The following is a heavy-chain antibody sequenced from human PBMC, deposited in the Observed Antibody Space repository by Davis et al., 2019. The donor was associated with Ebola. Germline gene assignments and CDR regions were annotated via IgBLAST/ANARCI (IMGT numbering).Heavy chain of an antibody. CDR1: GGSISSGGYY. V-gene: IGHV4-31*03. CDR2: IYYSGST. D-gene: IGHD2-2*01. Sequence: PSETLSLTCTVSGGSISSGGYYWSWIRQHPGKGLEWIGYIYYSGSTYYNPSLKSRVTISVDTSKNQFSLKLSSVTAADTAVYYCARDAWGGCSSTSCYQWGQGTLVTVSS. J-gene: IGHJ4*02. CDR3: ARDAWGGCSSTSCYQ.